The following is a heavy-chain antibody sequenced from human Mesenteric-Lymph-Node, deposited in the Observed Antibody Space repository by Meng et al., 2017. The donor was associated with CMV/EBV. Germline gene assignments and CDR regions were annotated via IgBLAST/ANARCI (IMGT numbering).Heavy chain of an antibody. CDR3: TRLGVGYQLHRDYFDC. V-gene: IGHV3-49*04. D-gene: IGHD2-2*01. Sequence: GESLKISCTASGFSFGDYTMSWVRQAPGKGLEWVGSIRSKVYDGTTQYAASVKGRFTISRDDSKSIAYLQMNSLKNEDTAVYYCTRLGVGYQLHRDYFDCWGQGTLVTVSS. J-gene: IGHJ4*02. CDR1: GFSFGDYT. CDR2: IRSKVYDGTT.